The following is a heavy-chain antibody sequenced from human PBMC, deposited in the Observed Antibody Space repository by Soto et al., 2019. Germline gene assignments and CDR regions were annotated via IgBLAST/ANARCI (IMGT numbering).Heavy chain of an antibody. CDR3: ARNYDSTAGGAFDI. CDR2: IYSGGST. J-gene: IGHJ3*02. CDR1: GFTVSSNY. V-gene: IGHV3-53*01. D-gene: IGHD3-22*01. Sequence: EVQLVESGGGLIQPGGSLRLSCAASGFTVSSNYMSWVRQAPGKGLEWVSVIYSGGSTYYADSVKGRFTISRDNSKNTLYLQMNSLRAEDTAVYYWARNYDSTAGGAFDIWGQVTRVTVSS.